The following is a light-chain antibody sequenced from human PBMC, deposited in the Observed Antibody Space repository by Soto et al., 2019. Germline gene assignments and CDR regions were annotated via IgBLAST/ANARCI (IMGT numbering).Light chain of an antibody. J-gene: IGLJ2*01. CDR3: ATWDDSHVV. CDR2: RNN. V-gene: IGLV1-47*01. Sequence: QSVLTQPPSASGTPGQRVTISCSGSSSDIGRNYVYWYQQLPGTAPKLLIYRNNQRPSGVPDRFSGSKSGTSASLAISGLRSEDEADYFCATWDDSHVVLGVGTKVTVL. CDR1: SSDIGRNY.